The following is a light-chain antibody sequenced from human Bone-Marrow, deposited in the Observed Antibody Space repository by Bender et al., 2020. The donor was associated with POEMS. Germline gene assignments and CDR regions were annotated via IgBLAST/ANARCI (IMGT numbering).Light chain of an antibody. J-gene: IGLJ2*01. CDR2: EVH. CDR3: SSYARNNIFV. V-gene: IGLV2-8*01. Sequence: QSALTQPPSASGSPGQSVTISCTGTSSDIGTFNYVSWFQQLPGTAPKLMIYEVHNRPSGVPDRFSGSKSGNTASLTVSGLQAEDEAYYYCSSYARNNIFVFGGGTKLTVL. CDR1: SSDIGTFNY.